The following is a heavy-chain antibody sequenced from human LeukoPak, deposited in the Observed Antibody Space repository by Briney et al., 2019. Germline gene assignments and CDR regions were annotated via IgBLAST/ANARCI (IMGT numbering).Heavy chain of an antibody. J-gene: IGHJ4*02. V-gene: IGHV4-34*01. CDR1: GGSFSGYY. Sequence: SETLSLTCAVYGGSFSGYYWSWIRQPPGKGLDWIGEINHSGSTNYNPSLKSRVTISVDTSKNQFSLKLSSVTAADTAVYYCARGDGGGYGGNFDYWGQGTLVTVSS. CDR2: INHSGST. CDR3: ARGDGGGYGGNFDY. D-gene: IGHD4-23*01.